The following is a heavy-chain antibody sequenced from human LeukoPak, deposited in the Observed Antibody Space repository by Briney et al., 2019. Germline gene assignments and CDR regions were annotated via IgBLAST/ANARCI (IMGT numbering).Heavy chain of an antibody. V-gene: IGHV3-23*01. CDR3: AKDYYDSSGYYNYDAFDI. D-gene: IGHD3-22*01. Sequence: GGSLRLSCAASGFTFSSYAMTWVRQAPGKGLEWVSTISDIGGTTYYADSVKGRFTISRDNSKNTLYLQMNSLRAEDTAVYYCAKDYYDSSGYYNYDAFDIWGQGTMVTVSS. CDR1: GFTFSSYA. CDR2: ISDIGGTT. J-gene: IGHJ3*02.